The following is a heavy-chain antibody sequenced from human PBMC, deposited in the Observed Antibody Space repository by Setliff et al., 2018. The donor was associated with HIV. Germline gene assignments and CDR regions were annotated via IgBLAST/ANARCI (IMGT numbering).Heavy chain of an antibody. CDR3: ARDGGYSSPYYFHY. J-gene: IGHJ4*02. D-gene: IGHD5-18*01. V-gene: IGHV1-2*06. CDR1: GYMFTGFH. CDR2: INPNSGGT. Sequence: ASVKVSCKASGYMFTGFHVHWVRQAAGQGLEWMGRINPNSGGTKYAQKFQGRVTMTRDTSISTAYMDLSSLRSEDTAVYYCARDGGYSSPYYFHYWGQGTLVTVSS.